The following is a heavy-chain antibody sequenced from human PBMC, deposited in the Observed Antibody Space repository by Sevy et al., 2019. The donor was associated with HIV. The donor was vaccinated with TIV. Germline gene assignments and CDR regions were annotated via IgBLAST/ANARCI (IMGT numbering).Heavy chain of an antibody. CDR1: GFTFSNYA. D-gene: IGHD6-13*01. J-gene: IGHJ4*02. V-gene: IGHV3-23*01. Sequence: GGSLRLSCAASGFTFSNYAMNWVRRAPGKGLEWVSIITDSGGSTYSADSVKGRFTISRDNSKNTLYLQMNSLRAEDTALYYCTKASRAAAGSQPFYFDYWGQGTLVTVSS. CDR2: ITDSGGST. CDR3: TKASRAAAGSQPFYFDY.